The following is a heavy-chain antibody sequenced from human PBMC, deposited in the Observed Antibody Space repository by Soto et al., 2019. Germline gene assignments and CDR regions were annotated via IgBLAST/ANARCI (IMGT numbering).Heavy chain of an antibody. V-gene: IGHV3-48*01. CDR2: ISSSSSTI. D-gene: IGHD3-10*01. Sequence: PGGSLRLSCAASGFTFSSYSMNWVRQAPGKGLEWVSYISSSSSTIYYADSVKGQVTISADKSISTAYLQWSSLKASDTAMYYCARHQSYGSGSYSGMDVWGQGTTVTVSS. J-gene: IGHJ6*02. CDR1: GFTFSSYS. CDR3: ARHQSYGSGSYSGMDV.